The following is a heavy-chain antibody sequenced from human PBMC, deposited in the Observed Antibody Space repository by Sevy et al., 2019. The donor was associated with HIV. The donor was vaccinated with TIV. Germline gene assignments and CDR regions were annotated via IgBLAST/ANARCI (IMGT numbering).Heavy chain of an antibody. CDR2: IYYSGST. D-gene: IGHD3-3*01. V-gene: IGHV4-59*13. CDR1: GGSISSYY. Sequence: SETLSLTCTVSGGSISSYYWSWIRQPPGKGLEWIGYIYYSGSTNYNPSLKSRVTISVDTSKNQSSLKLSSVTAADTAVYYCARGLRFLGAFDYWGQGTLVTVSS. J-gene: IGHJ4*02. CDR3: ARGLRFLGAFDY.